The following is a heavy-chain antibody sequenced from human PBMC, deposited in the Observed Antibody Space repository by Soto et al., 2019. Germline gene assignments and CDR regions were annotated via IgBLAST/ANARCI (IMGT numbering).Heavy chain of an antibody. CDR3: FGGNGGPQ. Sequence: EVQLVDSGGDLVQPGGSLRLSCATSDFTFRNYWMNWVRQAPGKGLEWVANIKPDGSATNYVDSVKGRFTISRDNVRNSVSLQMNSLRVEDTAVYFCFGGNGGPQWGQGTLVTVSS. V-gene: IGHV3-7*03. D-gene: IGHD3-16*01. CDR1: DFTFRNYW. J-gene: IGHJ4*02. CDR2: IKPDGSAT.